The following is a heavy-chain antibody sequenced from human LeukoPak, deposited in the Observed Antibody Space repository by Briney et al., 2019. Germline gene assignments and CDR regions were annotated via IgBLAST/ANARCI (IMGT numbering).Heavy chain of an antibody. CDR3: ARGVVGATTGAYSFDY. J-gene: IGHJ4*02. CDR2: IIPIFGTA. Sequence: ASVKVSCKASGGTFSSYAISWVRQAPGQGLEWMGGIIPIFGTADYAQKFQGRVTITADESTSTAYMELSSLKSEDTAVYYCARGVVGATTGAYSFDYWGQGTLVTVSS. D-gene: IGHD1-26*01. V-gene: IGHV1-69*13. CDR1: GGTFSSYA.